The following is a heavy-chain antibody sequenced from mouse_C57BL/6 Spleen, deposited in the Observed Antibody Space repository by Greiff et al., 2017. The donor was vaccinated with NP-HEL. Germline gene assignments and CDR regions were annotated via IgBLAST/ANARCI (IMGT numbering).Heavy chain of an antibody. D-gene: IGHD2-4*01. CDR3: ARWGTYDYDDY. CDR2: IYPGVGDT. J-gene: IGHJ4*01. Sequence: LQQSGASVKISCTASGYAFSSYWMNWVKQRPGKGLEWIGQIYPGVGDTNYNGKFKGKVTLTADKSSSTAYMQLSSLTSDDTAVYFCARWGTYDYDDYWGQGTSVTVSS. V-gene: IGHV1-80*01. CDR1: GYAFSSYW.